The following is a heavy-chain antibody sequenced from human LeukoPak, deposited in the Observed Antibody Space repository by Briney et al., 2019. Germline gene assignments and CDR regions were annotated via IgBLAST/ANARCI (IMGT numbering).Heavy chain of an antibody. CDR1: GFTFSNAW. CDR3: WDTNWNGDWDY. D-gene: IGHD1-1*01. Sequence: GGSLRLSCAASGFTFSNAWMHWVRQAPGKGLEWVGRIKSKAHGGTTDYAAPVKGGFTISRDDSKNTLYLRMNSLKTEDTAVYYCWDTNWNGDWDYWGQGTLVTVSS. J-gene: IGHJ4*02. V-gene: IGHV3-15*01. CDR2: IKSKAHGGTT.